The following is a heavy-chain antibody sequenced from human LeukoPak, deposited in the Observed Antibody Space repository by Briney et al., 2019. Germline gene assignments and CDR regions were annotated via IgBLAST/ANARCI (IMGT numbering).Heavy chain of an antibody. D-gene: IGHD2-15*01. CDR2: IYYSGST. CDR3: ARRIITLSPQDAFDI. J-gene: IGHJ3*02. V-gene: IGHV4-30-4*01. Sequence: PSETLSLTCTVSGGSISSGDYSWSWLRQPPGKGLEWIGYIYYSGSTYYNPSLKSRVTISVDTSKNQFSLKLSYVTAADTAVYYCARRIITLSPQDAFDIWGQGTMVTVSS. CDR1: GGSISSGDYS.